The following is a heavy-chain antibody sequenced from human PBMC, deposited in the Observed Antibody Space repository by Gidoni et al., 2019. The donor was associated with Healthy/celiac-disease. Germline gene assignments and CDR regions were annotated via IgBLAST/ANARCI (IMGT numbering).Heavy chain of an antibody. CDR3: TMPVYYYYGMDV. CDR1: GFTFSNAW. V-gene: IGHV3-15*01. Sequence: EVQLVESGVGLVKPGGSLRLSCAASGFTFSNAWMSWVRQAPGKGLEWVGRIKSKTDGGTTDYAAPVKGRFTISRDDSKNTLYLQMNSLKTEDTAVYYCTMPVYYYYGMDVWGQGTTVTVSS. D-gene: IGHD2-2*01. CDR2: IKSKTDGGTT. J-gene: IGHJ6*02.